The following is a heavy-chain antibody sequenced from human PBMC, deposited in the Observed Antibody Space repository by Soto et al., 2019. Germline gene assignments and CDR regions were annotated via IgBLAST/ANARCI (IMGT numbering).Heavy chain of an antibody. J-gene: IGHJ4*02. D-gene: IGHD6-19*01. Sequence: ETLSLTCTVSGGSISGHYWIWIRQSPGKGLEWIGYIFYTGSTNYNPSLKSRVTLSADTSKNQFSLRLSSVTAADTAVYYCARVGSSGWSPDYWGQGTLVTVSS. V-gene: IGHV4-59*11. CDR1: GGSISGHY. CDR3: ARVGSSGWSPDY. CDR2: IFYTGST.